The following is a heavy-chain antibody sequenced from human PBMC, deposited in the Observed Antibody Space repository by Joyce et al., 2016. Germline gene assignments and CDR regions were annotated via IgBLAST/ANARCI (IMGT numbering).Heavy chain of an antibody. CDR3: AKILTATYSSGWFLDY. Sequence: QVQLVESGGGVVQPGRSLRLSCAASGLTLSNYGVHWVRQAPVQGLEWVAVISYDGICNDDADSVKGRFTISRDNSKNTVFLEMNSLRTEDTAVYYCAKILTATYSSGWFLDYWGQGTLVTVSS. V-gene: IGHV3-30*18. CDR1: GLTLSNYG. D-gene: IGHD6-25*01. J-gene: IGHJ4*02. CDR2: ISYDGICN.